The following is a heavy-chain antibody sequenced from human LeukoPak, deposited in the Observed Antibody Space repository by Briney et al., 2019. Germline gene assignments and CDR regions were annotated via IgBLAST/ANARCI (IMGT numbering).Heavy chain of an antibody. CDR1: GFTFSSYA. Sequence: GGSLRLSCAASGFTFSSYAMSWVRQAPGKGLEWVSAISGSGGSTYYADSVKGRFTISRDNAKNSLYLQMNSLRAEDTAVYYCARDLASSDYGVYWGQGTLVTVSS. D-gene: IGHD3-22*01. CDR3: ARDLASSDYGVY. CDR2: ISGSGGST. J-gene: IGHJ4*02. V-gene: IGHV3-23*01.